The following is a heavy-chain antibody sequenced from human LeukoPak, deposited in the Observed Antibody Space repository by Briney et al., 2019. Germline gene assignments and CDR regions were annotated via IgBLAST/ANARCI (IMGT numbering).Heavy chain of an antibody. CDR2: IIPIFGTA. Sequence: SVKFSCKASGGTFISYAISWVRQAPGQGLEWMGGIIPIFGTANYPQKFQGGVTITADESTSTAYMELSSLRSEDTAADYCSRDKSPYDSRGGAFDIWGQGAMVTVSS. D-gene: IGHD3-22*01. CDR1: GGTFISYA. V-gene: IGHV1-69*13. CDR3: SRDKSPYDSRGGAFDI. J-gene: IGHJ3*02.